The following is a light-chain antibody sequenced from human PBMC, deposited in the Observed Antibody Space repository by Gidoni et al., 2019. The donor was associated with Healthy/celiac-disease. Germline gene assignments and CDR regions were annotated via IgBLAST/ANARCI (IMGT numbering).Light chain of an antibody. J-gene: IGKJ2*01. V-gene: IGKV1-39*01. CDR3: QQSYSTPPYT. CDR2: AAS. Sequence: IHMTQSSSSLSASVGDRVTITCRASQSISSYLNWYQQKPGKAPKPLIYAASSLQSGIPARFSGSGSGTDFTLTISSLQPEDFATYYCQQSYSTPPYTFGQGTKLEIK. CDR1: QSISSY.